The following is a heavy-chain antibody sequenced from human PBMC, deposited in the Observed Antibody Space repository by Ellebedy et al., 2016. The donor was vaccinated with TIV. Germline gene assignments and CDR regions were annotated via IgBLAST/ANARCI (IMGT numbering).Heavy chain of an antibody. CDR2: ISAYNGNT. D-gene: IGHD6-19*01. J-gene: IGHJ5*02. CDR3: ARTSSGDEVWGNWFDP. V-gene: IGHV1-18*01. CDR1: GYTFTSYG. Sequence: ASVKVSXXASGYTFTSYGISWVRQAPGQGLEWMGWISAYNGNTNYAQKLQGRVTMTTDTSTSTAYMELRSLRSDDTAVYYCARTSSGDEVWGNWFDPWGQGTLVTVSS.